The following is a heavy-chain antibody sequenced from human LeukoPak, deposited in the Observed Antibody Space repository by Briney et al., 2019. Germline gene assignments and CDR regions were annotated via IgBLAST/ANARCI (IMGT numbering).Heavy chain of an antibody. J-gene: IGHJ3*02. D-gene: IGHD3-10*01. CDR1: GFTFSRYA. V-gene: IGHV3-23*01. CDR3: AKRQYGSGSSYAYDI. CDR2: IPNSGGST. Sequence: GRSLRLSCAASGFTFSRYAMSCVSQAPGKGLEWVSAIPNSGGSTYYADSVKGRFTISRDNSKSTLYLHMNSLRPEDPAVYYSAKRQYGSGSSYAYDIWGQRTMVTVSS.